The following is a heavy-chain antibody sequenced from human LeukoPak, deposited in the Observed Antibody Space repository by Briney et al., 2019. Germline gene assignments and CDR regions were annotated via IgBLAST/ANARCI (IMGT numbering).Heavy chain of an antibody. D-gene: IGHD1-26*01. CDR2: IYYSGNT. V-gene: IGHV4-31*03. Sequence: SETLSLTCSVSGGSIRNGGYFWTWIRQYPGAGLEWIGNIYYSGNTQYNPSLKSRLTISVDTAKNQFALKLNSVTAADTAVYYCARESVGATHYWGQGTLVTVSS. CDR3: ARESVGATHY. J-gene: IGHJ4*02. CDR1: GGSIRNGGYF.